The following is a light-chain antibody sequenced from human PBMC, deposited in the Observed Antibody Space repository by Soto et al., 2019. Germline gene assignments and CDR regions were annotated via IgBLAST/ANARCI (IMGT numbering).Light chain of an antibody. V-gene: IGKV4-1*01. CDR3: QQYYSIPWT. J-gene: IGKJ1*01. CDR2: WAS. CDR1: QNILYSSNNKNY. Sequence: DIVMTQSPDSLAVSLGERATINCKSSQNILYSSNNKNYLAWYQHKLGQPPRLLIYWASTRDSGVPDRVSGSGSGTDFTLTINSLQPEDVAVYYCQQYYSIPWTFGQGTKVEI.